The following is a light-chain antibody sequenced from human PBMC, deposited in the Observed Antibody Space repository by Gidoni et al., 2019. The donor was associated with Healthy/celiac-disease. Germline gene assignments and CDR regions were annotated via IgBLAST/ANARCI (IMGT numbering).Light chain of an antibody. CDR1: SSDVGGYNY. V-gene: IGLV2-14*01. Sequence: QSALPQPASVSGSPGQSITISCTGTSSDVGGYNYVPWYQLHPGKAPKLMIFEVSNRPSGVSNRFSGSKSGNTASLTISGLQAEDEADYYCSSYTSSTTRLVFGTGTKVTVL. CDR2: EVS. CDR3: SSYTSSTTRLV. J-gene: IGLJ1*01.